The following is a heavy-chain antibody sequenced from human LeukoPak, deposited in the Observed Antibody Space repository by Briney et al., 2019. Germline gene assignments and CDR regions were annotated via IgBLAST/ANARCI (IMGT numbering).Heavy chain of an antibody. CDR1: GYNFTNYY. Sequence: ASVKVSCKTSGYNFTNYYMHWVRQAPGHGLEWMGIMNPSGDTTTYAEKFQGRVTMTRDTSTSTVYMELSNLRSEDTAVYYCARGGALRYFEWFSAYWGQGTLVTVSS. J-gene: IGHJ4*02. V-gene: IGHV1-46*01. CDR2: MNPSGDTT. CDR3: ARGGALRYFEWFSAY. D-gene: IGHD3-9*01.